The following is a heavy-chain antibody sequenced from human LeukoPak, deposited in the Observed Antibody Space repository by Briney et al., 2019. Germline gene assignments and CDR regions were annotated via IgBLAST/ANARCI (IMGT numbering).Heavy chain of an antibody. Sequence: KPSETLSLTCTVSGGSISGSSYYWGWIRQPPGKGLEWIGSTYYSGSTYYNPSLKSRGTISVDTSKSQFSLMLSSVTAADTAVYYCARHLIRGAVPSPASIDYWGQGTLVIVSS. V-gene: IGHV4-39*01. CDR2: TYYSGST. CDR3: ARHLIRGAVPSPASIDY. CDR1: GGSISGSSYY. D-gene: IGHD6-19*01. J-gene: IGHJ4*02.